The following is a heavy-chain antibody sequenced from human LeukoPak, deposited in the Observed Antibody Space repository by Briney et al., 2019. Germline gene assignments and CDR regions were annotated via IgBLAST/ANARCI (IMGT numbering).Heavy chain of an antibody. Sequence: GGPLRLCCAVSGISLSNYGMSWVRQAPGKGLEWVAGISGSGGSTNYADSVKGRFTIYRDNPKNTLYLQMNRLRAEDTAVYCCAKRGVVIRVILGGFHKEAYYFDSWGQGALVTVST. D-gene: IGHD3-22*01. CDR2: ISGSGGST. CDR1: GISLSNYG. V-gene: IGHV3-23*01. J-gene: IGHJ4*02. CDR3: AKRGVVIRVILGGFHKEAYYFDS.